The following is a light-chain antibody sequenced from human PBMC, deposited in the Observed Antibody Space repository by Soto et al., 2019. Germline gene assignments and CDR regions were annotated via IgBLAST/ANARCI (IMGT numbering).Light chain of an antibody. V-gene: IGKV3-20*01. J-gene: IGKJ4*01. CDR3: QQHGSSPLT. Sequence: ESVLTQSPGTLSLSRGERATRCCRASQSVGTSYLAWYQQKPGQAPRLLIYAASSRATGIPDRFTGSGSGTDFALTISRLEPEDFAVYFCQQHGSSPLTFGGGTKVDIK. CDR2: AAS. CDR1: QSVGTSY.